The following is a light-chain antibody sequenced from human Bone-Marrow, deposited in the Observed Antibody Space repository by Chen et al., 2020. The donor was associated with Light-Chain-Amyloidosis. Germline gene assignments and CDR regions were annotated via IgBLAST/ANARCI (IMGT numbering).Light chain of an antibody. CDR2: DDS. CDR1: NSGSTS. Sequence: SYVLTQPSSVSVATGQTATLACGGTNSGSTSVHWYQQTPGQAPLLVVYDDSDRPSGIPERLSGSNSGNTATLTISRVEAGDEADYYCQVWDRSSDRPVFGGGTKLTVL. J-gene: IGLJ3*02. V-gene: IGLV3-21*02. CDR3: QVWDRSSDRPV.